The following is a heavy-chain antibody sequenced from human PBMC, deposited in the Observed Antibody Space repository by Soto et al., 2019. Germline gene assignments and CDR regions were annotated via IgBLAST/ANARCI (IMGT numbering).Heavy chain of an antibody. CDR2: IYWDDDK. CDR3: AHIDPEIVTVGGHGGFDY. CDR1: GFSLTSGVG. D-gene: IGHD5-12*01. J-gene: IGHJ4*02. V-gene: IGHV2-5*02. Sequence: QITLKESGPTLVRPPQTLTLTCTFSGFSLTSGVGVGWIRQPPGKALEWLALIYWDDDKRYSPSLKNRLTITKDTSKNPVGLTMPNVGPVDTATYFCAHIDPEIVTVGGHGGFDYWGQGTLVTVSS.